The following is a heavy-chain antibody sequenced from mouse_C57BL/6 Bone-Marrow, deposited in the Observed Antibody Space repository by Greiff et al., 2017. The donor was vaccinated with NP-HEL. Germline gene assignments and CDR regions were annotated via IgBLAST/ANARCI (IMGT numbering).Heavy chain of an antibody. J-gene: IGHJ2*01. CDR2: IDPENGDT. Sequence: VQLQQSGAELVRPGASVKLSCTASGFNIKDDYMHWVKQRPEQGLEWIGWIDPENGDTEYASKFQGKATITADTSSNTAYLQLRSLTSEDTAVYYCTTVPYYGYLYWGQGTTLTVSS. CDR1: GFNIKDDY. D-gene: IGHD2-9*01. CDR3: TTVPYYGYLY. V-gene: IGHV14-4*01.